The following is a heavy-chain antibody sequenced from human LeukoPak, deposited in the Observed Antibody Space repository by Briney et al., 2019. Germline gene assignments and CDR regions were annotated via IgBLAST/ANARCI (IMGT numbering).Heavy chain of an antibody. CDR1: GYTFIAYN. D-gene: IGHD2-2*01. Sequence: ASLKVSCKSSGYTFIAYNIHWVRQAPGQGLEWMAWISPNSGDKNTAQKFQGRVTMTRDRSIDTAYLELSSLTSDDTAVYYCARGVGSSWFDPWGQGTLVTVSS. CDR3: ARGVGSSWFDP. J-gene: IGHJ5*02. V-gene: IGHV1-2*02. CDR2: ISPNSGDK.